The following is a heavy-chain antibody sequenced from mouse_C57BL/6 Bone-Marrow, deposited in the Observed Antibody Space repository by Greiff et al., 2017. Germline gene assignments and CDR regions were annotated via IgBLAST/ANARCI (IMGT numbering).Heavy chain of an antibody. CDR3: ASDGCYDY. V-gene: IGHV1-50*01. CDR2: IDPSDSYT. J-gene: IGHJ2*01. Sequence: QVQLQQPGAELVKPGASVKLSCKASGYTFTSYWMQWVKQRPGQGLEWIGEIDPSDSYTNYNQKFKGKATLTVDTSSSTAYMQLSSLTSEDSAVYYCASDGCYDYWGQGTTLTVSS. D-gene: IGHD2-3*01. CDR1: GYTFTSYW.